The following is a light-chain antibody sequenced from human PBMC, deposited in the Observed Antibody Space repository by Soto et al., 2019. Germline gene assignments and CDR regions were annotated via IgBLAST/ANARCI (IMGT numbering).Light chain of an antibody. Sequence: QSVLTHPASVSGSPGQSISISCTGTSSNGGGYNYVSWYQQHPCKAPTLMVYDVITLTSGASNSFFAFQFDNMAPLTTSVVQAEDESDYYCSSHKGNSTYVFGTGTKVTVL. CDR1: SSNGGGYNY. CDR2: DVI. CDR3: SSHKGNSTYV. J-gene: IGLJ1*01. V-gene: IGLV2-14*03.